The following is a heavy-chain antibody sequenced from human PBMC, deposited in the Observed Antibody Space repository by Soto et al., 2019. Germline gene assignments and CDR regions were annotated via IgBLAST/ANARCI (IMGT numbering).Heavy chain of an antibody. CDR1: GGFVNSDTHP. D-gene: IGHD2-2*01. V-gene: IGHV4-61*01. Sequence: SETLSLACTVSGGFVNSDTHPWSWIRQTPXKRLEWIGFIYSGGSTKNRSPRSRVTMSVNTSKNQFSLKLRSVTVADTAVYNCARFVRDCSATTCSTRADVWGKGLTVTVSS. CDR2: IYSGGST. CDR3: ARFVRDCSATTCSTRADV. J-gene: IGHJ6*03.